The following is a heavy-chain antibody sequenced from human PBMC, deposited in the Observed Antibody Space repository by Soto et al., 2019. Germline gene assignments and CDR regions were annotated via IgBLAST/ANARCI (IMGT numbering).Heavy chain of an antibody. CDR3: ARDMYYDFWSGYYFRWFDP. D-gene: IGHD3-3*01. V-gene: IGHV3-48*02. J-gene: IGHJ5*02. CDR1: GFTFSSYS. CDR2: ISSSSSTI. Sequence: GGSLRLSCAASGFTFSSYSMNWVRQAPGKGLEWVSYISSSSSTIYYADSVKGRFTISRDNAKNSLYLQMNSLRDEDTAVYYCARDMYYDFWSGYYFRWFDPWGQGTLVTVSS.